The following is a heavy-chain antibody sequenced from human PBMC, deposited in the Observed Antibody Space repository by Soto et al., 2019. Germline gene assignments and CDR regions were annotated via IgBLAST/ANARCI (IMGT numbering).Heavy chain of an antibody. CDR2: IIPILGVA. Sequence: QVQLVQSGAEVKKPGSSVKVSCKASGGTFSTHTMNWVRQAPGQGLEWMGRIIPILGVANYAQKFHGRVTITADKSTSTAYMEVSSLRSEDTAVYYCARDPDDYGDKGDTWGQGTLVTVSS. CDR1: GGTFSTHT. CDR3: ARDPDDYGDKGDT. D-gene: IGHD4-17*01. J-gene: IGHJ5*02. V-gene: IGHV1-69*08.